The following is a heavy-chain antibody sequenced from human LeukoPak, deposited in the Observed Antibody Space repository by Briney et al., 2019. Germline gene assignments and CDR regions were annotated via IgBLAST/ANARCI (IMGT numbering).Heavy chain of an antibody. CDR2: INAGNGNT. J-gene: IGHJ4*02. V-gene: IGHV1-3*01. D-gene: IGHD3-3*01. CDR3: TSYTYYDFWSGYYKPVYYFDY. CDR1: GYTFTSYA. Sequence: GASVKVSCKASGYTFTSYAMHWVHQAPGQRLEWMGWINAGNGNTKYSQKFQGRVTITRDTSASTAYMELNSLKTEDTAVYYCTSYTYYDFWSGYYKPVYYFDYWGQGTLVTVSS.